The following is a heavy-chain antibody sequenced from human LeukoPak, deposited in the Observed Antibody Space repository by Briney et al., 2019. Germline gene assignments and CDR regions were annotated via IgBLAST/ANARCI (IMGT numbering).Heavy chain of an antibody. CDR2: ISSRGSTI. D-gene: IGHD1-26*01. J-gene: IGHJ4*02. V-gene: IGHV3-11*04. CDR3: ARQVSREGHFDY. Sequence: RGALRLSCAASGVTFSDYYMSWIRQAPGNGLEWGSYISSRGSTIYYADSVKGRFTISRDNAKNSLYLQLNSLRGEDTAVYFCARQVSREGHFDYWGQGALVTVSS. CDR1: GVTFSDYY.